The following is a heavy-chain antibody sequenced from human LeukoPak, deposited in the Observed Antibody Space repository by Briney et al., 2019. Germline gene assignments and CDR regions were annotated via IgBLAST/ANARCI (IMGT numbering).Heavy chain of an antibody. CDR2: IYYSGST. Sequence: PSETLSLTCTVSGGSISSYYWSWIRQPPGKGLEWIGYIYYSGSTNYNPSLKSRVTISVDTSKNQFSLKLSSVTAADTAVYYCARVSYGDQDYYYYYYMDVWGKGTTVTVSS. J-gene: IGHJ6*03. CDR1: GGSISSYY. CDR3: ARVSYGDQDYYYYYYMDV. D-gene: IGHD4-17*01. V-gene: IGHV4-59*01.